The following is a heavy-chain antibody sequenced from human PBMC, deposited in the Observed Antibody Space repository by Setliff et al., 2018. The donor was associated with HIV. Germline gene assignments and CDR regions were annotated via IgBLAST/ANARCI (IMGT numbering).Heavy chain of an antibody. CDR3: AKKGRYYYGSGVTTDYFDD. CDR1: GGSFSDYF. V-gene: IGHV4-34*01. CDR2: INHFGRT. J-gene: IGHJ4*02. Sequence: LSLTCAVYGGSFSDYFWTWIRQPPGKGLEWIGDINHFGRTNYNPSLKSRVTIAVDTSKTQFSLKVKSVTAADTATYYCAKKGRYYYGSGVTTDYFDDWGQGTPVTVSS. D-gene: IGHD3-10*01.